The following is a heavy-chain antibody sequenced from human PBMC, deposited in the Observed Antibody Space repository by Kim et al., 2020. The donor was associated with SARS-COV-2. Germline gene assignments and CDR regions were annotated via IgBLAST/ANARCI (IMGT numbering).Heavy chain of an antibody. CDR2: IYYSGST. J-gene: IGHJ4*02. CDR1: GGTISSYY. D-gene: IGHD6-13*01. CDR3: ARSIAAAGNIDY. V-gene: IGHV4-59*08. Sequence: SETLSLTCTVSGGTISSYYWSWIRQPPGKGLEWIGNIYYSGSTNYNLALKSRVTILVDTSKNQFFLKLSSVTAAETAVYYCARSIAAAGNIDYWGQGTLV.